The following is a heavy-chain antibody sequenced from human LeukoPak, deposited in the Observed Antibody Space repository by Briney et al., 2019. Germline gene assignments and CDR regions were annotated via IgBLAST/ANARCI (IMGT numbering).Heavy chain of an antibody. CDR1: GGSISSGDYC. V-gene: IGHV4-30-4*01. D-gene: IGHD6-6*01. Sequence: SQTLSLTCTVSGGSISSGDYCWSWIRQPPGKGLEWIGYIYYSGSTYYNPSLKSRVTISVDTSKNQFSLKLSSVTAADTAAYYCARGDSSSWYSPYYYYGMDVWGQGTTVTVSS. CDR3: ARGDSSSWYSPYYYYGMDV. CDR2: IYYSGST. J-gene: IGHJ6*02.